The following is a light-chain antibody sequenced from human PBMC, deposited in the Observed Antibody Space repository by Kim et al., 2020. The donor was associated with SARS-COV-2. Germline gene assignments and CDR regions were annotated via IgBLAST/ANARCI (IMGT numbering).Light chain of an antibody. V-gene: IGLV2-14*01. CDR3: SSYTSSIWV. Sequence: QSALTQPASVSGSPGQSITISCTGTSSDLGDYNFVSWYQQHPGKAPKLMIYDVTKRPSGVSNRFSGSKSDNTASLTISGLQAEDEADYYCSSYTSSIWVFGGGTQLTVL. CDR1: SSDLGDYNF. J-gene: IGLJ3*02. CDR2: DVT.